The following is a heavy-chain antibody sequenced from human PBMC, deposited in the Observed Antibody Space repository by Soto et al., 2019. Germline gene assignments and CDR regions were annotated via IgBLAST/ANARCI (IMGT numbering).Heavy chain of an antibody. D-gene: IGHD3-3*01. CDR1: CGYINNGHYY. Sequence: TLSLTCSVSCGYINNGHYYWSWIRQPPGKGLEWIGYISHNGNTYHNPSLKSRLTISLDASTNQVFLKLNSVTAADTAVYYCARVPIFGVATDLGNYYGLDVWGQGTTVTV. CDR2: ISHNGNT. V-gene: IGHV4-30-4*01. J-gene: IGHJ6*02. CDR3: ARVPIFGVATDLGNYYGLDV.